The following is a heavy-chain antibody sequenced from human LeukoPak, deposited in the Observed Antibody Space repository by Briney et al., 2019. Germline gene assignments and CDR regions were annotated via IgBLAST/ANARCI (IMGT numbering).Heavy chain of an antibody. D-gene: IGHD2-2*01. J-gene: IGHJ4*02. CDR1: GGSISNYY. V-gene: IGHV4-59*08. Sequence: PSETLSLTCTVSGGSISNYYWSWIRQPPGKGLEWIGYIYYSGSTNHNPSLKSRVTISVDTSKDQFSLKLSSVTAADTALYYCARHGSAMATFDCWGQGTLVTVSS. CDR2: IYYSGST. CDR3: ARHGSAMATFDC.